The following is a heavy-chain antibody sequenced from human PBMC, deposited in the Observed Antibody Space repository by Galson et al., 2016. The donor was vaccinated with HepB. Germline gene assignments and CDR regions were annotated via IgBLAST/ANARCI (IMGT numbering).Heavy chain of an antibody. CDR2: IVPNFGTA. CDR1: GGTFSSDG. J-gene: IGHJ5*02. D-gene: IGHD3-10*01. CDR3: ATAAVERLVRRGWFDP. V-gene: IGHV1-69*06. Sequence: SVKVSCKASGGTFSSDGISWVRQAPGQGLEWMGGIVPNFGTAKYAQKFQGRVTITADKSSSTAYMELSSLRSDDTAIYYCATAAVERLVRRGWFDPWGQGTLVTVSS.